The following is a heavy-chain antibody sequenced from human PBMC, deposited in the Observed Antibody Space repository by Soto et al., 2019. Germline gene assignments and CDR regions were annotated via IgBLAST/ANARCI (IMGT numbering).Heavy chain of an antibody. CDR3: ARDSGIAAAGTTDNWFDP. CDR2: ISAYNGNT. V-gene: IGHV1-18*04. CDR1: GYTFTSYG. D-gene: IGHD6-13*01. Sequence: ASVKVSCKASGYTFTSYGISWVRQAPGQGLEWMGWISAYNGNTNYAQKLQGRVTMTTDTSTSTAYMELRSLRSDETAVYYCARDSGIAAAGTTDNWFDPWGQGTLVTVSS. J-gene: IGHJ5*02.